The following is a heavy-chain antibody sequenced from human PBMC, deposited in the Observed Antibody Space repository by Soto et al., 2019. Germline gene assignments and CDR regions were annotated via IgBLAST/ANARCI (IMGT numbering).Heavy chain of an antibody. D-gene: IGHD3-3*01. CDR3: ARRAISYWFDP. Sequence: SETLSLTCTVSGGSISSSSYYWGWIRQPPGKGLEWIGSIYYSGSTYYNPSLKSRVTISVDTSKNQFSLKLSSVTAADTAVYYCARRAISYWFDPWGQGTLVTVSS. J-gene: IGHJ5*02. CDR1: GGSISSSSYY. CDR2: IYYSGST. V-gene: IGHV4-39*01.